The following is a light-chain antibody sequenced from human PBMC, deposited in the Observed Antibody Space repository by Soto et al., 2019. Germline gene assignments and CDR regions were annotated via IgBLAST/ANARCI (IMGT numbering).Light chain of an antibody. CDR3: QQYYSSPWT. Sequence: DVVMTQSPDSLTVSLGEMATINCKSSQSLLYKSNNKNYFAWYQQKPGQPPKLLISWASTRESGVPDRFSGSGSGTDFTLTITSLQAEDVAVYSCQQYYSSPWTFGQGTKVEIK. CDR2: WAS. CDR1: QSLLYKSNNKNY. J-gene: IGKJ1*01. V-gene: IGKV4-1*01.